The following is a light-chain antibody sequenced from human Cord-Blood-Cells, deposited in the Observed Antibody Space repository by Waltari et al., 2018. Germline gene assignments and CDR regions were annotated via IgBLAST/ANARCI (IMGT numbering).Light chain of an antibody. J-gene: IGKJ1*01. V-gene: IGKV1-5*03. CDR2: KAS. Sequence: DIQMTQSPSPLSASVGDRVTIPCRASQSISSWLAWYQQKPGKAPKLLIYKASSLESGVPSRFSGSGSGTEFTLTISSLQPDDFATYYCQQYNSYGFGQGTKVEIK. CDR1: QSISSW. CDR3: QQYNSYG.